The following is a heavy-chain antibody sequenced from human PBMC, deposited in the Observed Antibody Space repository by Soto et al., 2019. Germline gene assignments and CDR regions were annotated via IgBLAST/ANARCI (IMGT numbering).Heavy chain of an antibody. J-gene: IGHJ6*02. D-gene: IGHD1-26*01. V-gene: IGHV1-18*04. CDR3: ARLFIVGAPGSYYTGLDV. CDR2: ISAYNGNT. Sequence: ASVKVSCKASGYTFTSYYMHWVRQAPGQGLEWMGWISAYNGNTNYAQKLQGGVTMTTDTSTSTAYMELRSLRSADTATYYCARLFIVGAPGSYYTGLDVWGPGTTVTVSS. CDR1: GYTFTSYY.